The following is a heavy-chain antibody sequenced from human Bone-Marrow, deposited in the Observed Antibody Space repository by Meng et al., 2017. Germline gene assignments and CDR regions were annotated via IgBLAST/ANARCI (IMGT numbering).Heavy chain of an antibody. D-gene: IGHD6-13*01. CDR1: GFTFSSYA. V-gene: IGHV3-74*01. CDR2: INSDGSST. CDR3: VRDRQQTNWFDP. Sequence: EVQLVESGGGLVQPGGSLRLSCAASGFTFSSYAMHWVRQAPGKGLVWVSRINSDGSSTNYADSVKGRFTISRDNAKNTLDLQMNSLRAEDTAVYYCVRDRQQTNWFDPWGQGTLVTVSS. J-gene: IGHJ5*02.